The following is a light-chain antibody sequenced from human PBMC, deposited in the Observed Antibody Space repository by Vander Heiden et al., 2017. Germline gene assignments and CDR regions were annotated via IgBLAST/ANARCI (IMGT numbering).Light chain of an antibody. V-gene: IGKV1-5*01. CDR1: QSISSW. Sequence: DIQMTQSPSTLSASVGDRVTITCRASQSISSWLAWYQQKPGKAPKLLIYDASSLESGVPSRFSGSGSGTEFTLTISSLQPDDIATYYCQQDNGYLCTFGQGTKLEIK. CDR2: DAS. J-gene: IGKJ2*02. CDR3: QQDNGYLCT.